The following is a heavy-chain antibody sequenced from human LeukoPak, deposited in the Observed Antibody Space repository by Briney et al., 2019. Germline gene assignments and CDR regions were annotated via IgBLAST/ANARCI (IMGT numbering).Heavy chain of an antibody. CDR3: ARGTAMVRGVVGYYYGMDV. Sequence: SETLSLTCTVSGGSISSYYWSWLRQPPGKGLEWLGYIYYSGSTNYNPSLKSRVTISVDTSKNQFSLKLSSVTAADTAVYYCARGTAMVRGVVGYYYGMDVWGEGTTVTVSS. D-gene: IGHD3-10*01. CDR2: IYYSGST. J-gene: IGHJ6*04. V-gene: IGHV4-59*01. CDR1: GGSISSYY.